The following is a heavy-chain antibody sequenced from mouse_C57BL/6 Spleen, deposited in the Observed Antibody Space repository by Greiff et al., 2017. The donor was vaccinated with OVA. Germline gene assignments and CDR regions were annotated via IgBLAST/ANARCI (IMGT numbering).Heavy chain of an antibody. CDR2: IHPNSGST. CDR1: GYTFTSYW. J-gene: IGHJ3*01. Sequence: VQLQQPGAELVKPGASVKLSCKASGYTFTSYWMHWVKQRPGQGLEWIGMIHPNSGSTNYNEKFKSKATLTVDKSSSTAYMQLSSLTSEDSAVYYCARANYYGSSYSFAYWGQGTLVTVSA. V-gene: IGHV1-64*01. CDR3: ARANYYGSSYSFAY. D-gene: IGHD1-1*01.